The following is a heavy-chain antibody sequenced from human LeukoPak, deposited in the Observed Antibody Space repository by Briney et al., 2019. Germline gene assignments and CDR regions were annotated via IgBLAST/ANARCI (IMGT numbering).Heavy chain of an antibody. Sequence: SETLSLTCAVYGGSLSGYYWSWIRQPPGKGLEWIGEINHSGSTNYTPSLKSRVTISVDTSKKQFSLKLSSVTAADTAVYDCARAPSYCSGGSCYRSTGNWCDPWGQGTLVTVSS. D-gene: IGHD2-15*01. CDR3: ARAPSYCSGGSCYRSTGNWCDP. J-gene: IGHJ5*02. CDR2: INHSGST. V-gene: IGHV4-34*01. CDR1: GGSLSGYY.